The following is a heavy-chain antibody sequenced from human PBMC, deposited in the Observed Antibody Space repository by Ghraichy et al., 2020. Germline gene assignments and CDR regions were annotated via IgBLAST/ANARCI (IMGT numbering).Heavy chain of an antibody. D-gene: IGHD3/OR15-3a*01. J-gene: IGHJ4*02. CDR1: GASITSFH. CDR3: AKVADCVGPVCYTGRYFDD. Sequence: SETLSLTCTVSGASITSFHWGWIRQPPGQGLEWIGDVFYSGITNSKPSLKSRLTISFDVSKNQFSLSLTSLTAADTAIYYCAKVADCVGPVCYTGRYFDDWGQGMLVTVSS. V-gene: IGHV4-59*01. CDR2: VFYSGIT.